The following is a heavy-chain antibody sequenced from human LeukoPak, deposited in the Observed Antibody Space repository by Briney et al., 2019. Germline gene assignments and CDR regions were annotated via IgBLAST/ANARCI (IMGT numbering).Heavy chain of an antibody. CDR2: FDPEDGET. CDR3: ATRGAGTYYYYYGMDV. D-gene: IGHD6-19*01. CDR1: GYTLTELS. J-gene: IGHJ6*02. Sequence: ASVKVSCKVSGYTLTELSTHWVRQAPGKGLEWMGGFDPEDGETIYAQKFQGRVTMTEDTSTDTAYMELSSLRSEDTAVYYCATRGAGTYYYYYGMDVWGQGTTVTVSS. V-gene: IGHV1-24*01.